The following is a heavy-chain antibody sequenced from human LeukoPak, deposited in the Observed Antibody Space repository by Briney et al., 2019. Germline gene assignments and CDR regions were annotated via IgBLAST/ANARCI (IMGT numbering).Heavy chain of an antibody. D-gene: IGHD5-12*01. CDR1: GFTFSSYE. Sequence: GGSLRLSCAASGFTFSSYEMHWVRQAPGKGLEWVSYISSSGSTIYYADSVKGRFTISRDNAKNSLYLQTNSLRAEDTAVYYCARTDSGYDSDAFDIWGQGTMVTVSS. J-gene: IGHJ3*02. V-gene: IGHV3-48*03. CDR3: ARTDSGYDSDAFDI. CDR2: ISSSGSTI.